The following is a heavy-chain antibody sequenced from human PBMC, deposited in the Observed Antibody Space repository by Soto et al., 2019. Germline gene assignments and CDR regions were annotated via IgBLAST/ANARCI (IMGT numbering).Heavy chain of an antibody. CDR3: ARVYSSGWYGY. D-gene: IGHD6-19*01. J-gene: IGHJ4*02. CDR2: IIPILGIA. Sequence: ASVKVSCKASGGTFSSYTISWVRQAPGQGLEWMGRIIPILGIANYAQKFQGRVTITRDTSASTAYMELSSLRSEDTAVYYCARVYSSGWYGYWGQGTLVTVSS. CDR1: GGTFSSYT. V-gene: IGHV1-69*02.